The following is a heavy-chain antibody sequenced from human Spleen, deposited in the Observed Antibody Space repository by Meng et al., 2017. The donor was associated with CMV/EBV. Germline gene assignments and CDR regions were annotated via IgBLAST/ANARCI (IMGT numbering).Heavy chain of an antibody. V-gene: IGHV1-69*02. Sequence: CKASGGTFSSYTISWVRQAPGQGLEWMGRIIPILGIASYAQKFQGRVTITADKSTSTAYMELSSMRSEDTAVYYCARLGTVTTDNDPWGQGTLVTVSS. CDR1: GGTFSSYT. D-gene: IGHD4-11*01. J-gene: IGHJ5*02. CDR2: IIPILGIA. CDR3: ARLGTVTTDNDP.